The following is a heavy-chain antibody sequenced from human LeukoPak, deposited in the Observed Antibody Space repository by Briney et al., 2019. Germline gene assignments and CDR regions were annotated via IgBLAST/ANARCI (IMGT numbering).Heavy chain of an antibody. Sequence: ASVKVSCEASGYTFTSYAMNWVRQAPGQGLEWMGWINTNTGNPTYAQGFTGRFVFSLDTSVSTAYLQISSLKAEDTAVYYCARPPGYCSGGSCYSNYHYYYMDVWGKGTTVTVSS. D-gene: IGHD2-15*01. J-gene: IGHJ6*03. V-gene: IGHV7-4-1*02. CDR2: INTNTGNP. CDR3: ARPPGYCSGGSCYSNYHYYYMDV. CDR1: GYTFTSYA.